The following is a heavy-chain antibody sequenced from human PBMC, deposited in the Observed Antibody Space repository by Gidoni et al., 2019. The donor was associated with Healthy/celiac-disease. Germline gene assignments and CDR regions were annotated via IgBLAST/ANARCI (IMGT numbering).Heavy chain of an antibody. J-gene: IGHJ4*02. CDR1: GFTFSSYS. D-gene: IGHD6-6*01. CDR3: ARMLGSSSGRGY. CDR2: ISSSSSYI. V-gene: IGHV3-21*01. Sequence: EVQLVESGGGLVKPGGSLRLSCAASGFTFSSYSMNWVRPAPGKGLEWVSSISSSSSYIYYADSVKGRFTISRDNAKNSLYLQMNSLRAEDTAVYYCARMLGSSSGRGYWGQGTLVTVSS.